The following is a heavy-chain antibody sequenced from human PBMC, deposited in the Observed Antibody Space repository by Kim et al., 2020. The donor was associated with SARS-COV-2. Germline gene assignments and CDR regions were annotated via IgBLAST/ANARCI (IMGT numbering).Heavy chain of an antibody. V-gene: IGHV4-4*07. Sequence: SETLSLTCTVSGGSTSSYYWSWVRQPAGKGLEWIGRIYSSGSTNYNPSLRNRLTMAVDTSKNQFSLRLSSVAAADTAVYYCARGETVLVYWGQGALVTVSS. CDR2: IYSSGST. CDR1: GGSTSSYY. CDR3: ARGETVLVY. D-gene: IGHD4-4*01. J-gene: IGHJ4*02.